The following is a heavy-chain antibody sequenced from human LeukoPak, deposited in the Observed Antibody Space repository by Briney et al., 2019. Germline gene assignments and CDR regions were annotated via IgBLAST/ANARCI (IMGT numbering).Heavy chain of an antibody. Sequence: GGSLRLSCAASGFTFSSYAMHWVRQAPGKGRGYVSAISSNGGSTNYANSVKGRFTISRDNSKNTLYLQMRSLRAEDTAVYYCATRYYDFPLDSWGQGPLVTVSS. V-gene: IGHV3-64*01. D-gene: IGHD3-3*01. J-gene: IGHJ4*02. CDR1: GFTFSSYA. CDR3: ATRYYDFPLDS. CDR2: ISSNGGST.